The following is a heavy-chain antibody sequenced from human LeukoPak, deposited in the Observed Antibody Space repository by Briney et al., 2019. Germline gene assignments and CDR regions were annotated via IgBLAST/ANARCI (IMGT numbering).Heavy chain of an antibody. CDR3: ARVSSSGPFDY. Sequence: SETLSLTCAVYGGSFSGYYWSWIRQPPGKGLEWIGEINHSGSTNYNPSLKSRVTISVDTSKNQFSLQLNSVTPEDTAVYYCARVSSSGPFDYWGQGTLVTVSS. CDR1: GGSFSGYY. V-gene: IGHV4-34*01. CDR2: INHSGST. J-gene: IGHJ4*02. D-gene: IGHD6-19*01.